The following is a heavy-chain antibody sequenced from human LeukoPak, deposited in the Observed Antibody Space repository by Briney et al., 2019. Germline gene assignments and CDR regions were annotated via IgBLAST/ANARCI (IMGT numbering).Heavy chain of an antibody. CDR2: ISSSGSII. D-gene: IGHD3-16*02. CDR1: GFTFDSYG. CDR3: ARWSRLGELSSDF. Sequence: GGSLRLSCAASGFTFDSYGMHWVRQGPGKGLEWVSYISSSGSIIYYADSVKGRFTISRDNAKNSLYLQMSSLRAEDTAVYYCARWSRLGELSSDFWGQGTLVSVSS. J-gene: IGHJ4*02. V-gene: IGHV3-48*03.